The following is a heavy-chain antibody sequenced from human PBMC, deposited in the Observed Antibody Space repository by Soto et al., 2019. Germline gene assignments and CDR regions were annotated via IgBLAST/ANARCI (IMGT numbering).Heavy chain of an antibody. Sequence: QVQLQQSGPGLVKPSETLSLTCTVSGGSIRSYYWSWIRQPAGKALEWIGRIYTSGTTNYNPSLNIRFTILLNTAKNQFSLDLSPVTDADTAVYYCAREGSSGFGMDVWGQGTTVTVSS. CDR2: IYTSGTT. CDR3: AREGSSGFGMDV. V-gene: IGHV4-4*07. D-gene: IGHD6-25*01. CDR1: GGSIRSYY. J-gene: IGHJ6*02.